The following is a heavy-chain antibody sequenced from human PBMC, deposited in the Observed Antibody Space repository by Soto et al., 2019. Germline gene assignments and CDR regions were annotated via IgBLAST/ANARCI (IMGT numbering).Heavy chain of an antibody. CDR3: ARHASYYVSSGYFGTY. CDR1: GYTFTNHW. V-gene: IGHV5-10-1*01. Sequence: GESLKISCQGSGYTFTNHWITWVRQMPGKGPEWMGRINPSDSHTNYSPSFQGHVTMSVDKSISTAYLQWSSLKAPDSAMYYCARHASYYVSSGYFGTYWGQGTLVTVSS. CDR2: INPSDSHT. D-gene: IGHD3-22*01. J-gene: IGHJ4*02.